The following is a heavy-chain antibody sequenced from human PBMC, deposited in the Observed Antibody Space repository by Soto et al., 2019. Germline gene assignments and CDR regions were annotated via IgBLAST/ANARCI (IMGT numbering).Heavy chain of an antibody. D-gene: IGHD6-6*01. CDR3: ARGLATLPVFAFDI. CDR2: IYWSGDE. J-gene: IGHJ3*02. Sequence: SGPTLGNPTRTLTLTCSFSGFSLSTSGVGVGWIRQSPGKALEWLALIYWSGDEHYRPSLKSRLSITKDTSKNHVVLIMTDMDPVDTATYYCARGLATLPVFAFDIWGQGTMVTVSS. CDR1: GFSLSTSGVG. V-gene: IGHV2-5*01.